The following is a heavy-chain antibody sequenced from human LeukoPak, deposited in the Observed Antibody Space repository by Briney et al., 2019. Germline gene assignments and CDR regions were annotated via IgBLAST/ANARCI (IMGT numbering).Heavy chain of an antibody. CDR2: ISGSGGST. CDR1: GFTVSSNY. CDR3: AKDDTTVVTPFAFDI. J-gene: IGHJ3*02. V-gene: IGHV3-23*01. D-gene: IGHD4-23*01. Sequence: GGSLRLSCAASGFTVSSNYMSWVRQAPGKGLEWVSAISGSGGSTYYADSVKGRFTISRDNSKNTLYLQMNSLRAEDTAVYYCAKDDTTVVTPFAFDIWGQGTMVTVSS.